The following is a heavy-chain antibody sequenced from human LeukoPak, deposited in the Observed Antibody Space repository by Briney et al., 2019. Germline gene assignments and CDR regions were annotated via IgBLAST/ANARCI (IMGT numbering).Heavy chain of an antibody. V-gene: IGHV1-8*01. J-gene: IGHJ6*02. CDR3: ASPLGYCSSTSCSELVRGGSYSMDV. D-gene: IGHD2-2*01. CDR2: MNPNSGNT. CDR1: GYTFTSYD. Sequence: ASVKVSCKASGYTFTSYDINWVRQATGQGLEWMGWMNPNSGNTGYAQKFQGRVTMTRNTSISTAYMELSSLRSEDTAVYYCASPLGYCSSTSCSELVRGGSYSMDVWGQGTTVTVSS.